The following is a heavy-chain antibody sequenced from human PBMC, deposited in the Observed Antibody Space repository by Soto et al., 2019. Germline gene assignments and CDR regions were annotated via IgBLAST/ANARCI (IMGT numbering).Heavy chain of an antibody. J-gene: IGHJ6*02. CDR2: ISDGGERT. CDR1: GFTFSDYV. D-gene: IGHD3-3*01. CDR3: ARDRSTDFGPDV. V-gene: IGHV3-23*01. Sequence: EVQLLESGGDLVQPGGSLRLSCVASGFTFSDYVMSWVRQVPGKGLEWVSSISDGGERTDYRDSVRGRFTISRDNARFTLHLQMNSLRVDDTAIYFCARDRSTDFGPDVWGQGTTVTVSS.